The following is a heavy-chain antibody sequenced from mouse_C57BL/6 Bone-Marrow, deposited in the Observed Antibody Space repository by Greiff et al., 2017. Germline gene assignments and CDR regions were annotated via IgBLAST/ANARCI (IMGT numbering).Heavy chain of an antibody. CDR2: ISDGGSYT. V-gene: IGHV5-4*03. J-gene: IGHJ4*01. CDR3: ARRGIYDGYLYAMDY. CDR1: GFTFSSYA. D-gene: IGHD2-3*01. Sequence: EVKLMESGGGLVKPGGSLKLSCAASGFTFSSYAMSWVRQTPEKRLEWVATISDGGSYTYYPDNVKGRFTISRDNAKNNLYLQMSHLKSEDTAMYYCARRGIYDGYLYAMDYWGQGTSVTVSS.